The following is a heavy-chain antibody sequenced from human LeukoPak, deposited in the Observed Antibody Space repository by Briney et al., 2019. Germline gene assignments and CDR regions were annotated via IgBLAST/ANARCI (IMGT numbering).Heavy chain of an antibody. D-gene: IGHD6-6*01. V-gene: IGHV3-9*01. J-gene: IGHJ4*02. CDR3: AKGYSSSSDIDY. Sequence: PGGSLRLSCAASGFTFDDYAMHWVRQAPGKGLEWVSGISWNSGSIGYADSVKGRFTISRDNAKNSLYLQMNSLRAEDTALYYCAKGYSSSSDIDYWGQGTLVTVSS. CDR1: GFTFDDYA. CDR2: ISWNSGSI.